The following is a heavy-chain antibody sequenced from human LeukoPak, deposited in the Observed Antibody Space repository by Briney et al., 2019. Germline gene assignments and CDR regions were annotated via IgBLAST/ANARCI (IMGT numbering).Heavy chain of an antibody. D-gene: IGHD4-17*01. V-gene: IGHV1-69*05. CDR1: GYTFTGYY. J-gene: IGHJ4*02. CDR3: ARGRSYGDYALFAY. CDR2: IIPIFGTA. Sequence: SVKVSCKASGYTFTGYYMHWVRQAPGQGLEWMGGIIPIFGTANYAQKFQGRVTITTDESTSTAYMELSSLRSEDTTVYYCARGRSYGDYALFAYWGQGTLVTV.